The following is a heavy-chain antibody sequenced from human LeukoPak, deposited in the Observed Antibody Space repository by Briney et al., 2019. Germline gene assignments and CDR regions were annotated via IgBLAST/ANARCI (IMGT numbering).Heavy chain of an antibody. J-gene: IGHJ6*02. V-gene: IGHV3-9*01. CDR1: GFTFDDYA. CDR3: AKDLGAAYYYGMDV. Sequence: QPGRSLRLSCAASGFTFDDYAMHWVRQAPGNGLEWVSGISWNSGSIGYADSVKGRFTISRDNAKNSLYLQMNSLRAEDTALYYCAKDLGAAYYYGMDVWGQGTTVTVS. D-gene: IGHD2-15*01. CDR2: ISWNSGSI.